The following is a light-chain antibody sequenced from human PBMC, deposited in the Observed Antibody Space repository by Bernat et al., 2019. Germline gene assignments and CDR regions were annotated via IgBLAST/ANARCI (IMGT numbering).Light chain of an antibody. Sequence: AIRMTQSPSSFSASTGDRVTITCRASQGISSYLAWYQQKPGKAPKLLIYAASTLQSGVPSRFSGSGSGTDFTLTISCLQSEDFATYYCQQYYSYPQSTFGQETKVENK. V-gene: IGKV1-8*01. J-gene: IGKJ1*01. CDR1: QGISSY. CDR2: AAS. CDR3: QQYYSYPQST.